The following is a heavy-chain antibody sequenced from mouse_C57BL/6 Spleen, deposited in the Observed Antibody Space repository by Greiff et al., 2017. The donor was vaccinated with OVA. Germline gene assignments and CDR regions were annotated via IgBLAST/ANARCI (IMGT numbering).Heavy chain of an antibody. CDR2: IRSKSNNYAT. CDR1: GFSFNTYA. J-gene: IGHJ4*01. Sequence: EVQRVESGGGLVQPKGSLKLSCAASGFSFNTYAMNWVRQAPGKGLEWVARIRSKSNNYATYYADSVKDRFTISRDDSESMLYLQMNNVKAEDTAMYYSVGGNTVGYAMDDWGQGTSVTVSS. CDR3: VGGNTVGYAMDD. V-gene: IGHV10-1*01. D-gene: IGHD1-1*01.